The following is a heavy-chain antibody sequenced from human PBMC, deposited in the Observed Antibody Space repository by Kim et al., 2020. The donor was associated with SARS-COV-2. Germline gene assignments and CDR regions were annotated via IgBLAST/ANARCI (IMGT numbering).Heavy chain of an antibody. D-gene: IGHD2-15*01. CDR2: T. Sequence: TNCTPSLKSRVTISVDTSKNQFSLKLSSVTAADTAVYYCARGPGGYYFDYWGQGTLVTVSS. V-gene: IGHV4-34*01. CDR3: ARGPGGYYFDY. J-gene: IGHJ4*02.